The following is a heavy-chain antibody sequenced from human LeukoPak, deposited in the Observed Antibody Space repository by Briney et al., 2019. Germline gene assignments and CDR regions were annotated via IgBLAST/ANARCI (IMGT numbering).Heavy chain of an antibody. CDR1: GVSFSGYY. V-gene: IGHV4-34*01. Sequence: SETLSLTCAVYGVSFSGYYWSWIRQPPGKGLEWFGEINHSGSTNYNPSLKSRVTISVDTSKNQFSLKLSSVTAADTAVYYCARNDRFVNSSSWYRGLYYFDYWGQGTLVTVSS. CDR2: INHSGST. CDR3: ARNDRFVNSSSWYRGLYYFDY. D-gene: IGHD6-13*01. J-gene: IGHJ4*02.